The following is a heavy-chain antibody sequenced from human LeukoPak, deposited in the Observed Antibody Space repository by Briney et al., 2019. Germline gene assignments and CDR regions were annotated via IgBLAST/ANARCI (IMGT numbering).Heavy chain of an antibody. Sequence: SQTLSLTCIVSNVSINNGDYYSSWIRQPPGTGLEWIGYIFYTGNTHYNPSLKSRVAVSIDTSKNQFSLKLTSVTAADTAVYYCAREYYYYESTGYQYYFDSWGQGTLVTVSS. CDR2: IFYTGNT. CDR3: AREYYYYESTGYQYYFDS. CDR1: NVSINNGDYY. J-gene: IGHJ4*02. D-gene: IGHD3-22*01. V-gene: IGHV4-30-4*01.